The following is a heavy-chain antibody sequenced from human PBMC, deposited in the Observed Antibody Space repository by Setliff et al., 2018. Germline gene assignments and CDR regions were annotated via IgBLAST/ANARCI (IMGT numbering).Heavy chain of an antibody. J-gene: IGHJ6*02. Sequence: PSETLSLTCAVYGGSFSGYYWSWIRQPPGKGLEWIGEINHSGSTNYNPSLKSRVTISVDTSKNQFSLKLSSVTAADTAVYYCARDYHGSGRTHTMDVWGQGTTVTVSS. CDR1: GGSFSGYY. CDR2: INHSGST. CDR3: ARDYHGSGRTHTMDV. D-gene: IGHD3-10*01. V-gene: IGHV4-34*01.